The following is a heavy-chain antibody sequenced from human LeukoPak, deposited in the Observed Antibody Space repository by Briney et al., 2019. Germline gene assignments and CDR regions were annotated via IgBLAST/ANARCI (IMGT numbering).Heavy chain of an antibody. CDR2: IYYSGST. J-gene: IGHJ3*02. CDR1: GGSISSGDYY. D-gene: IGHD3-16*02. V-gene: IGHV4-30-4*01. CDR3: ASATFGGVIVPPDI. Sequence: KPSETLSLTCTVSGGSISSGDYYWSWIRQPPGKGLEWIGYIYYSGSTYYNPSLKSRVTISVDTSKNQFSLKLSSVTAADTAVYYCASATFGGVIVPPDIWGQGTMVTVSS.